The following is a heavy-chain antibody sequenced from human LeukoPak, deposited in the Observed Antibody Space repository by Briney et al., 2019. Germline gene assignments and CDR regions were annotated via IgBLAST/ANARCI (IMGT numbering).Heavy chain of an antibody. V-gene: IGHV3-23*01. CDR2: ISGSGTNT. D-gene: IGHD2-2*02. CDR3: AKDRLYAERY. Sequence: GGSLSPSCAVSGFTFSSYAMTWVRQAPGKGLEWVSVISGSGTNTYYADSVKGRFTISRDNSKNTLYLQMNSLRAEDTAVYYCAKDRLYAERYWGQGGLVTVSS. CDR1: GFTFSSYA. J-gene: IGHJ4*02.